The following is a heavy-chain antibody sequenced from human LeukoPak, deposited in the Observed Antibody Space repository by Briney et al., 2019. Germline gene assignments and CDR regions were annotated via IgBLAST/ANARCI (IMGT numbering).Heavy chain of an antibody. V-gene: IGHV1-46*01. CDR2: INPTGTTT. Sequence: ASVKVSCKASGYSLTSYAMNWVRQAPGQGLEWVGLINPTGTTTLYAQKFQGRITLTRDMSATTDYMELSSLTSEDTAVYYCARDNSVGDIAWWFDPWGQGTLVTVSS. CDR1: GYSLTSYA. D-gene: IGHD1-26*01. CDR3: ARDNSVGDIAWWFDP. J-gene: IGHJ5*02.